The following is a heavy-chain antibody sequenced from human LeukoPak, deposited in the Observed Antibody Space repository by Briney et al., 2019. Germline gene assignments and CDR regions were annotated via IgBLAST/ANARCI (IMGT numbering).Heavy chain of an antibody. Sequence: GSLRLSCAASGFTFSSYAMHWVRQAPGKGLEYVSAINNNGGSTYYADSVKGRFTISRDNSKNTLYLQMSSLRAEDTAVYYCVKDQYDYVWGSYRSSWYFDLWGRGTLVTVSS. J-gene: IGHJ2*01. CDR1: GFTFSSYA. CDR2: INNNGGST. CDR3: VKDQYDYVWGSYRSSWYFDL. V-gene: IGHV3-64D*09. D-gene: IGHD3-16*02.